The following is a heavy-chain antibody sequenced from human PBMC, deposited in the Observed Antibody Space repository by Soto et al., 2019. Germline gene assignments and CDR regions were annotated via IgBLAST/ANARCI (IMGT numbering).Heavy chain of an antibody. D-gene: IGHD3-3*01. V-gene: IGHV4-30-4*01. CDR3: ARIVTLLGIVTNNWFDP. CDR1: GASISTDGYY. CDR2: MSYSGT. J-gene: IGHJ5*02. Sequence: QVHLQESGPGLLKPSQTLSLTCTVSGASISTDGYYWSWIRQPPGKGLEWIGYMSYSGTYYNPSLKSRVTTSLDRSNNQISLYLPSVTAADTAVYYCARIVTLLGIVTNNWFDPWGQGTLVTVSS.